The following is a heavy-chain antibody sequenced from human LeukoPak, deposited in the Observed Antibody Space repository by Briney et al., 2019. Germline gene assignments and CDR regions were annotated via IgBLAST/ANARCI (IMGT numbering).Heavy chain of an antibody. CDR1: GFAFSRYW. V-gene: IGHV3-7*01. Sequence: PGGSLRLSCAASGFAFSRYWMSWVRQAPGKGLEWVANIKQDGGEKYYVDSVKGRFTISRDNAKNSLYLQMNSLRAEDTAVYYCARDRDCGTTSCYTDFDYWGQGTLVTVSS. J-gene: IGHJ4*02. CDR2: IKQDGGEK. CDR3: ARDRDCGTTSCYTDFDY. D-gene: IGHD2-2*02.